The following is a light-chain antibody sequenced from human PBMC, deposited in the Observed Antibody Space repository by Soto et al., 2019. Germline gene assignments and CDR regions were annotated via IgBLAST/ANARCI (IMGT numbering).Light chain of an antibody. J-gene: IGLJ2*01. V-gene: IGLV2-23*01. Sequence: QSALAQPASVSGSPGQAITISCTGISSDVGSHNLVSWYQHHPGKAPKLLIYEDSKRPAGVSDRFSGSKSGKTASLTISGPQAEDEADYYFCLCSGGTTMLFGGGTKLTVL. CDR3: CLCSGGTTML. CDR2: EDS. CDR1: SSDVGSHNL.